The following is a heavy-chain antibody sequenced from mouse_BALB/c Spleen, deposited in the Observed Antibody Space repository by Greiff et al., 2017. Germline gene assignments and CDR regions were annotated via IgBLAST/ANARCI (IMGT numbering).Heavy chain of an antibody. CDR1: GFNIKDYY. D-gene: IGHD2-14*01. CDR2: IDPENGNT. J-gene: IGHJ4*01. CDR3: APYYRYDEEVEFYAMDY. V-gene: IGHV14-1*02. Sequence: VQLKESGAELVRPGALVKLSCKASGFNIKDYYMHWVKQRPEQGLEWIGWIDPENGNTIYDPKFQGKASITADTSSNTAYLQLSSLTSEDTAVYYCAPYYRYDEEVEFYAMDYWGQGTSVTVSS.